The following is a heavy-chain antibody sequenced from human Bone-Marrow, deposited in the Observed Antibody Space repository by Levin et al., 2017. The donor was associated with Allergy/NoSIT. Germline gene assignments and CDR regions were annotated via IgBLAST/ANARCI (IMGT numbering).Heavy chain of an antibody. CDR1: GFTFSNAW. CDR2: IKSKTDGGTT. D-gene: IGHD2-2*01. CDR3: TTDPLPNIVVVPDRRNPPGQKASNYYYYGMDV. J-gene: IGHJ6*02. V-gene: IGHV3-15*01. Sequence: GGSLRLSCAASGFTFSNAWMSWVRQAPGKGLEWVGRIKSKTDGGTTDYAAPVKGRFTISRDDSKNTLYLQMNSLKTEDTAVYYCTTDPLPNIVVVPDRRNPPGQKASNYYYYGMDVWGQGTTVTVSS.